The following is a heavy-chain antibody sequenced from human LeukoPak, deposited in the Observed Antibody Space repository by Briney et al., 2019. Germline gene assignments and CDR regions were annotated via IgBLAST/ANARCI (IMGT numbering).Heavy chain of an antibody. J-gene: IGHJ3*02. CDR3: ARLSGGSSLRNDAFHI. CDR2: FYPDDSQT. V-gene: IGHV5-51*01. D-gene: IGHD1-26*01. CDR1: GSTFNIYW. Sequence: ESLQISCQGPGSTFNIYWIAWARRLPGKGREWMGIFYPDDSQTRYSPSFQGQFIISADKSISTVYLQWSSLEASDTAMYYCARLSGGSSLRNDAFHIWGQGTMVIVSS.